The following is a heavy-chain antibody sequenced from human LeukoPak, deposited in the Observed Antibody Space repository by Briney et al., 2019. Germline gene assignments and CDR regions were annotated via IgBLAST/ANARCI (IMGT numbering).Heavy chain of an antibody. D-gene: IGHD3-22*01. V-gene: IGHV4-39*07. CDR3: ARGTYYYYDSSGYLFWFDP. J-gene: IGHJ5*02. CDR1: GGSISSSPYY. Sequence: SETLSLTCTVSGGSISSSPYYWGWIRQPPGRGLEWIGSIYYSGTTHYNPSLKSRATISVDTSKNQFSLKLSSVTAADTAVYYCARGTYYYYDSSGYLFWFDPWGQGILVTVSS. CDR2: IYYSGTT.